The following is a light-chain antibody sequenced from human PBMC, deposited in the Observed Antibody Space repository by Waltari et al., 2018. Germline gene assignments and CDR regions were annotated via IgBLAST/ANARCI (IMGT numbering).Light chain of an antibody. V-gene: IGKV3-11*01. CDR1: QSVRSY. CDR2: DAS. Sequence: EIVLTQSPATLSLSPGERATLSCRASQSVRSYLAWFQQKRGQAPRLLIYDASNRATGIPARFSGSGSGTYFTLTISSLEPEDFAVYYCQQRSNWPLTFGGGTKVEIK. CDR3: QQRSNWPLT. J-gene: IGKJ4*01.